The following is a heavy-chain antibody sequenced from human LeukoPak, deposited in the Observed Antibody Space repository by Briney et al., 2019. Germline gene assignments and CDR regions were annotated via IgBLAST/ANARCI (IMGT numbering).Heavy chain of an antibody. CDR2: INHSGST. CDR3: ATSRSGRQQKQQLVSDI. V-gene: IGHV4-34*01. Sequence: SETLSLTCAVYGGSFSGYYWSWIRQPPGKGLEWIGEINHSGSTNYNPSLKSRVTISVDTSKNQFSLKLSSVTAADTAVYYCATSRSGRQQKQQLVSDIWGQGTMVTVSS. J-gene: IGHJ3*02. CDR1: GGSFSGYY. D-gene: IGHD6-13*01.